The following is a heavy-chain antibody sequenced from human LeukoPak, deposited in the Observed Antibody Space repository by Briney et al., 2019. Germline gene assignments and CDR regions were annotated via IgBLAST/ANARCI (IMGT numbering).Heavy chain of an antibody. Sequence: SETLSLTCTVSGGSISSYYWSWIRQPAGKGLEWIGRIYTSGSTNYNPSLKSRVTISVDTSKNQFSLELSSVTAADTAVYYCAKLHRRIQLWLPVTGLIWGQGTLVTVSS. CDR2: IYTSGST. CDR3: AKLHRRIQLWLPVTGLI. V-gene: IGHV4-4*07. J-gene: IGHJ4*02. D-gene: IGHD5-18*01. CDR1: GGSISSYY.